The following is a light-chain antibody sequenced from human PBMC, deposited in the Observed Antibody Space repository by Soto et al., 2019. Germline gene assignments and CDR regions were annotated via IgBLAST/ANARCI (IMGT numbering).Light chain of an antibody. CDR1: SSDVGGYNY. V-gene: IGLV2-11*01. CDR3: CSHAGSYIYG. J-gene: IGLJ1*01. Sequence: QSALTQPRSVSGSPGQSVTISCTGTSSDVGGYNYVSWYQQHPGKAPKLMIYDVSKRPSGVPNPFPAFNSGNTASLTISGLQAEDEADYSCCSHAGSYIYGFGTGTKVTVL. CDR2: DVS.